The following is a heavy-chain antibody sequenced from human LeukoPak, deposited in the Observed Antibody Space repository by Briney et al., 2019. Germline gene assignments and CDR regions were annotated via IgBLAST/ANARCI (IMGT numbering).Heavy chain of an antibody. CDR1: GYTLTELS. J-gene: IGHJ4*02. V-gene: IGHV1-24*01. CDR2: FDPEDGET. D-gene: IGHD2-21*02. CDR3: ATQAYCDGDCYAPYYFDY. Sequence: ASVKVSCKVSGYTLTELSMHWVRQAPGKGLEWMGGFDPEDGETIYAQKFQGRVTMTEDTSTDTAYMELSSLRSEDTAVYYCATQAYCDGDCYAPYYFDYWGQGTLVTVSS.